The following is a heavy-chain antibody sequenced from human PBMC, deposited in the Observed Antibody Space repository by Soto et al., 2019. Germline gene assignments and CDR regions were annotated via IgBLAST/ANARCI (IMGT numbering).Heavy chain of an antibody. CDR2: IIPIFGTA. V-gene: IGHV1-69*01. Sequence: SVKVSCKASGGTFSSYAISWVRQAPGQGLEWMGGIIPIFGTANYAQKFQGRVTITADESTSTAYMELSSLRSEDTAVYYCAREGSTIFGVPLVAFDIWGQGTMVTISS. D-gene: IGHD3-3*01. J-gene: IGHJ3*02. CDR1: GGTFSSYA. CDR3: AREGSTIFGVPLVAFDI.